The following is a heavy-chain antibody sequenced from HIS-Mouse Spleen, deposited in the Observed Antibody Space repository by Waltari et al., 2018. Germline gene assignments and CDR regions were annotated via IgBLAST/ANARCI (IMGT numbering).Heavy chain of an antibody. D-gene: IGHD1-26*01. V-gene: IGHV3-23*01. J-gene: IGHJ3*02. CDR2: ISGSGGST. CDR1: GFTFSSYA. CDR3: AKSLYLFDGSYYAFDI. Sequence: EVQLLESGGGLVQPGGSLRLSCAASGFTFSSYALSWVRQAPGKGLEWVSAISGSGGSTYYADSVKGRFTISRDNSKNTLYLQMNSLRAEDTAVYYCAKSLYLFDGSYYAFDIWGQGTMVTVSS.